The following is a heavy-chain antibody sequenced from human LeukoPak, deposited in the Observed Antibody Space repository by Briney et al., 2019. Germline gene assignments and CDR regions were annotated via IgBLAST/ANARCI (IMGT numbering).Heavy chain of an antibody. CDR3: VRRYGGHDDAFFDY. CDR2: IYYSGST. V-gene: IGHV4-39*01. J-gene: IGHJ4*02. CDR1: GGSISSSSYY. D-gene: IGHD5-12*01. Sequence: SETLSLTCTVSGGSISSSSYYWGWIRQPPGKGLEWIGSIYYSGSTYYNPSLRSRVTISVDTSKNQFSLKLSSVTAADTAVYYCVRRYGGHDDAFFDYWGQGTLVTVSS.